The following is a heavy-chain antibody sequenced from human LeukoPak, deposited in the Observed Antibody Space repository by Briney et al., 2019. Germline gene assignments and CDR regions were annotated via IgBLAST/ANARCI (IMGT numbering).Heavy chain of an antibody. J-gene: IGHJ5*02. CDR3: ARDLGLRGST. V-gene: IGHV3-74*01. D-gene: IGHD4-23*01. CDR2: MYGDVVDV. CDR1: GVTFIDSW. Sequence: GGALRLSCEVSGVTFIDSWMHWVRQTPGEGLVWGSRMYGDVVDVSYAASVKSRCTISRDNAKNTVYLQMNSLRGEDTAVYYCARDLGLRGSTWGPGTLVTVST.